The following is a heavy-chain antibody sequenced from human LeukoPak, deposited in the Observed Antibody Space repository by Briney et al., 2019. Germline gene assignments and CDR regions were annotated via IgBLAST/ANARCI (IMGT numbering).Heavy chain of an antibody. D-gene: IGHD2-2*02. CDR2: TNHSGST. J-gene: IGHJ4*02. Sequence: PSETLSLTCAVYGGSFSGYYWSWIRQPPGKGLEWIGETNHSGSTNYNPSLKSRVTISVDTSKNQFSPKLSSVTAADTAVYYCARRALGYCSSTSCYRGAWDYWGQGTLVTVSS. CDR1: GGSFSGYY. V-gene: IGHV4-34*01. CDR3: ARRALGYCSSTSCYRGAWDY.